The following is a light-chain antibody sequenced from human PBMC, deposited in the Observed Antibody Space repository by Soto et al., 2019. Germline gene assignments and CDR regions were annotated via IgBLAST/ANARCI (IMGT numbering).Light chain of an antibody. CDR1: SSDVGAYDY. V-gene: IGLV2-14*03. CDR3: SSYTSSSTRV. CDR2: DVS. J-gene: IGLJ1*01. Sequence: QSALPQPASVSGSPGQSITVSCTGTSSDVGAYDYVSWYQHHPGKAPKLMIYDVSYRPSGVSNRFSGSKSGNTASLTISGLQAEDEADYYCSSYTSSSTRVFGTGTKLTVL.